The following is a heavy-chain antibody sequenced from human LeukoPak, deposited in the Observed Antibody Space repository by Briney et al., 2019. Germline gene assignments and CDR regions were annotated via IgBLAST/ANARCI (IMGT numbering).Heavy chain of an antibody. CDR2: IYYSGST. D-gene: IGHD2-21*01. CDR3: ARGGGILWLRGNFDY. J-gene: IGHJ4*02. CDR1: GGSISSSSYY. Sequence: PSETLSLTCTVSGGSISSSSYYWGWIRQPPGKGLEWIGSIYYSGSTYYNPFLKSRVTISVDTSKNQFSLKLSSVTAADTAVYYCARGGGILWLRGNFDYWGQGTLVTVSS. V-gene: IGHV4-39*07.